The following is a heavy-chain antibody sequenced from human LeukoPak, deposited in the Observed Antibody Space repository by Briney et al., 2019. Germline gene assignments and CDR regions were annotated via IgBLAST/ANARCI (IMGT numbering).Heavy chain of an antibody. Sequence: ASVKVSCKASGYTFTSYYMHWVRQAPGQGLEWMGIINPSGGSTRYAQKFQGRVTMTRDTSTSTVYMGLSSLRSEDTAVYYCARDRGSGWEVYGMDVWGKGTTVTVSS. CDR2: INPSGGST. CDR1: GYTFTSYY. V-gene: IGHV1-46*01. J-gene: IGHJ6*04. CDR3: ARDRGSGWEVYGMDV. D-gene: IGHD6-19*01.